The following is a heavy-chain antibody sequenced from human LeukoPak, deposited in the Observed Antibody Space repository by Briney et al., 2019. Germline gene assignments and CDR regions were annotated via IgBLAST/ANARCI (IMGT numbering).Heavy chain of an antibody. D-gene: IGHD3-9*01. CDR2: ISGSGGST. Sequence: GGSLRLSCAASGLTFTNYGMTWVRQAPGKGLEWVSAISGSGGSTYYADSVKGRFTISRDNSKNTLYLQMNSLRAEDTAVYYCAKLPSYYDILTGSFDYWGQGTLVTVSS. CDR1: GLTFTNYG. J-gene: IGHJ4*02. V-gene: IGHV3-23*01. CDR3: AKLPSYYDILTGSFDY.